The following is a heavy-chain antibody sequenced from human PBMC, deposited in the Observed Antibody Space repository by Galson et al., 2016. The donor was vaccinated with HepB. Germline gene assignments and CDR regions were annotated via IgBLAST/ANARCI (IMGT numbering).Heavy chain of an antibody. CDR1: GFSIKSSGVG. CDR2: ISWDDDK. D-gene: IGHD5-24*01. V-gene: IGHV2-5*02. CDR3: AHQRWLQPFDY. J-gene: IGHJ4*02. Sequence: PALVKPTQTLTPTCTFSGFSIKSSGVGVGWIRQPPGKALEWLALISWDDDKRYSPSLKSRLTIAKDTPKNQVVLTMTNMDPVDTATYYCAHQRWLQPFDYWGQGTLVTVSS.